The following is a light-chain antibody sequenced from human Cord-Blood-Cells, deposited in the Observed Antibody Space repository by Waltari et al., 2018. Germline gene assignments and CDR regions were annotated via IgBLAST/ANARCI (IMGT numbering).Light chain of an antibody. CDR2: EVS. J-gene: IGLJ3*02. V-gene: IGLV2-8*01. Sequence: QSALTQPPSASGSPGQSVTISCTGPSSDVGGYNYVSWYQQHPGKAPKLMIYEVSKRPSGVPDRFSGSKSGNTASLTVSGLQAEDEADYYCSSYAGSNNLFGGGTKLTVL. CDR3: SSYAGSNNL. CDR1: SSDVGGYNY.